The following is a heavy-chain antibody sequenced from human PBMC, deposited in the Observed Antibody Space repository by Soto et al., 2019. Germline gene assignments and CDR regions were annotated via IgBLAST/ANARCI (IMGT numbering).Heavy chain of an antibody. CDR1: GGSIGSYS. V-gene: IGHV4-59*08. CDR3: ARLSSYYYYYMDV. CDR2: IYHNGST. Sequence: SETLSLTCTVSGGSIGSYSWNWIRQPPGKGLEWIGYIYHNGSTNYNPSLKGRVTLSVDTSKNQFSLKLSSVTAADTAVYYCARLSSYYYYYMDVWGKGTTVTVSS. J-gene: IGHJ6*03.